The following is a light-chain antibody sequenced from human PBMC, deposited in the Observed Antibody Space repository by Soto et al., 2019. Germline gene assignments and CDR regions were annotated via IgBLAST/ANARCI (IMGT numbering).Light chain of an antibody. CDR2: LNRDGSH. Sequence: QAVVTQSPSASASLGASVKLTCTLSSGHSDYGIAWHQQQPDKGPRYLMKLNRDGSHNKGDGIPDRFSGSSSGAERYLTISSLQSDEEADYYFQALGTVVVFGGGTKLTVL. J-gene: IGLJ2*01. CDR3: QALGTVVV. V-gene: IGLV4-69*01. CDR1: SGHSDYG.